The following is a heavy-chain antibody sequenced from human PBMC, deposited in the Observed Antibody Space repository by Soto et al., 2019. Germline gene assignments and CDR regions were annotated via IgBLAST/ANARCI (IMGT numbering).Heavy chain of an antibody. J-gene: IGHJ4*02. CDR1: GGSISRYY. D-gene: IGHD7-27*01. Sequence: QLQLQESGPGLVKPSETLSLTCTVSGGSISRYYWGWIRRPPGKGLEWIGSIYYSGSTYYNPSLTSRVTISVDTSKNPFSLKLSSVTAADTAVYYSASRWGSSFDYWGQGTLVTVSS. V-gene: IGHV4-39*01. CDR2: IYYSGST. CDR3: ASRWGSSFDY.